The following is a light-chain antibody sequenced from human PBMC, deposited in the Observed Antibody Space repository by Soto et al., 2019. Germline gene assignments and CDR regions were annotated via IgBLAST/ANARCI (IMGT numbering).Light chain of an antibody. CDR3: SSYTSDSTWV. CDR2: AVS. V-gene: IGLV2-14*01. J-gene: IGLJ3*02. CDR1: RSDVGGYNY. Sequence: QSVLTQPASVSGSPGQSITISCTGTRSDVGGYNYVSWYQQNPGKAPKLMIYAVSNRPSGVSNRISGSKSGNTASLTISGLQAEDEADYYCSSYTSDSTWVSGGGTKLTVL.